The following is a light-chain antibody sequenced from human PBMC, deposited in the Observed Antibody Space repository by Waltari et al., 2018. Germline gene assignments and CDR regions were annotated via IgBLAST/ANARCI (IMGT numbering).Light chain of an antibody. J-gene: IGKJ5*01. V-gene: IGKV3D-15*01. CDR3: QQCNDWPPAIT. Sequence: EIVMTQSPATLSVSPGERATLSCRASQSVDSNLAWYQQKPGQAPRLLIYDASTRATGVPARFSGSWSGTDFTLTISSLQSEDFAIYYCQQCNDWPPAITFGQGTRLEIK. CDR2: DAS. CDR1: QSVDSN.